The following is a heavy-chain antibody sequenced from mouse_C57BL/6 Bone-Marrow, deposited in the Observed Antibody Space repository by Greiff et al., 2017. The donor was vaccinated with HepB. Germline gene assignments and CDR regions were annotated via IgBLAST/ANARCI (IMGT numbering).Heavy chain of an antibody. J-gene: IGHJ2*01. V-gene: IGHV1-83*01. Sequence: VQLQQSGPELVKPGASVKMSCKASGYTFTDYYMHWVKQKPGKGLEWIGEIYPGSGNTYYNEKFKGKATLTADTSSSTAYMQLSSLTSEDSAVYFCARDEDLCYFDYWGQGTTLTVAA. CDR3: RDEDLCYFDY. CDR1: YTFTDYYM. CDR2: YPGSGNTY.